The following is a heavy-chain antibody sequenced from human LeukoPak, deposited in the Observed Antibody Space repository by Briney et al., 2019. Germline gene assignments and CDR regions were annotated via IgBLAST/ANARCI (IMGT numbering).Heavy chain of an antibody. Sequence: ASVKVSCXASGYTFTGYYMHWVRRAPGQGLEWMGWINPNSGGTKYAKKFQGRVTMTRDTSISTGYMELSRLRSDDTAVYYCAREEVSSWYDYFQHWGQGSLVTVSS. V-gene: IGHV1-2*02. CDR3: AREEVSSWYDYFQH. J-gene: IGHJ1*01. CDR2: INPNSGGT. CDR1: GYTFTGYY. D-gene: IGHD6-13*01.